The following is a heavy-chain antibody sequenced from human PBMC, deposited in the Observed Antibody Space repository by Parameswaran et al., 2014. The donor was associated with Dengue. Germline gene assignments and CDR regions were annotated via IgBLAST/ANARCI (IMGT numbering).Heavy chain of an antibody. V-gene: IGHV4-31*02. Sequence: RWIRQPPGKGLEWIGYIYYSGSTYYNPSLKSRVTISVDTSKNQFSLKLSSVTAADTAVYYCARDRGDYGGNSGAFDIWGQGTMVTVSS. CDR3: ARDRGDYGGNSGAFDI. D-gene: IGHD4-23*01. J-gene: IGHJ3*02. CDR2: IYYSGST.